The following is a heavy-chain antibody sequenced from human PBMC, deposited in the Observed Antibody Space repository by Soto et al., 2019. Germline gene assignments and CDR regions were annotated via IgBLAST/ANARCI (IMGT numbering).Heavy chain of an antibody. Sequence: QITLKESGPTLVKPTQTLTLTCTFSGFSLSTNGVGVGWIRQPPGKALEWLALIYWDGDKRYSPSLKSRLTITKYPSKNQVVLTMTTMDPVDTATYYCAHRRGAYYFDFWGLGTLGTVSS. D-gene: IGHD1-26*01. J-gene: IGHJ4*02. CDR1: GFSLSTNGVG. V-gene: IGHV2-5*02. CDR2: IYWDGDK. CDR3: AHRRGAYYFDF.